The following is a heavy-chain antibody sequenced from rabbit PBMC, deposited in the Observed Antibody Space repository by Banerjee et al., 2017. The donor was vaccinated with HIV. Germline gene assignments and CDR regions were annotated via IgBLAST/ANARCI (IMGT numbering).Heavy chain of an antibody. V-gene: IGHV1S43*01. Sequence: QEQLVESGGGLVQPGGSLTLSCKASGFDFTDYYMSWVRQAPGKGLELIACIYTSSGSTWYASWVNGRFTISRSTSLNTVDLKMTSLTAADTATYFCARSSYDDYGPFNLWGQGTLVTVS. CDR2: IYTSSGST. CDR1: GFDFTDYY. J-gene: IGHJ4*01. CDR3: ARSSYDDYGPFNL. D-gene: IGHD2-1*01.